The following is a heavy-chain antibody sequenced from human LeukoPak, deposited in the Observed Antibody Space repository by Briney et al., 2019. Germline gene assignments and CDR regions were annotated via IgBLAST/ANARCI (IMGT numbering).Heavy chain of an antibody. CDR3: ARALGYFGSGGEA. J-gene: IGHJ5*02. D-gene: IGHD3-10*01. Sequence: KPSETLSLTCTVSGGSISSYFWNWIRQPAGKGQEWTGRIYPSGSTNYNPSLSSRVTMSVDTSKNQFSLKLSSVTAADTAMYYCARALGYFGSGGEAWGQGTLVTVSS. CDR1: GGSISSYF. CDR2: IYPSGST. V-gene: IGHV4-4*07.